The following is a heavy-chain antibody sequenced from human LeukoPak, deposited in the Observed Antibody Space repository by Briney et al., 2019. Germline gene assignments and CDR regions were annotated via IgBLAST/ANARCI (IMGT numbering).Heavy chain of an antibody. D-gene: IGHD5-24*01. V-gene: IGHV3-33*08. CDR2: IWYDGSNK. J-gene: IGHJ4*02. Sequence: SGGSLRLSCAASGFTFSSYWMSWVRQAPGKGLEWVAVIWYDGSNKYYADSVKGRFTISRDNSKNTLYLQMNSLRAEDTAVYYCARGDSSRYYWGQGTLVTVSS. CDR3: ARGDSSRYY. CDR1: GFTFSSYW.